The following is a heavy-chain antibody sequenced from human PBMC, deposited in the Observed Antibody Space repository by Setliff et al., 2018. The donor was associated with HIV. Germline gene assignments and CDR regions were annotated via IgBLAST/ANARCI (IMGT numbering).Heavy chain of an antibody. CDR3: ARVFVDTAVLRVLEYYFDS. CDR2: IYHPGST. D-gene: IGHD5-18*01. V-gene: IGHV4-38-2*01. CDR1: GFSISSRYY. Sequence: SETLSLTCDVSGFSISSRYYWGWIRQSPGKGLEWIGNIYHPGSTYYTPSLKSRITISLDTSKNQFSLRMRSVTAADTAVYYCARVFVDTAVLRVLEYYFDSWGRGTLVTV. J-gene: IGHJ4*02.